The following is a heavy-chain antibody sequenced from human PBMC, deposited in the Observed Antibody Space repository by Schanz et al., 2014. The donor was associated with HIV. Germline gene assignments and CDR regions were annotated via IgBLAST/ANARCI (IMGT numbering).Heavy chain of an antibody. CDR3: AREPSTYFYDTSGSGVDY. D-gene: IGHD3-22*01. J-gene: IGHJ4*02. CDR2: ISYDGSNK. CDR1: GFNFSSYG. V-gene: IGHV3-30*03. Sequence: QVQLVESGGGVVQPGRSLRLSCAASGFNFSSYGMHWVRQAPGKGLEWVAVISYDGSNKYYADSVKGRFTISRDNSKNTLYLQMNSLRAEDTAVYYCAREPSTYFYDTSGSGVDYWGQGTLVTVSS.